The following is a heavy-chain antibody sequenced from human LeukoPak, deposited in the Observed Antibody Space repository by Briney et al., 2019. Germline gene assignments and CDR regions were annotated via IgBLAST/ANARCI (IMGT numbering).Heavy chain of an antibody. CDR1: GFTFSSYG. CDR3: AKAAGRDYYDSGGYPTRDVGAPDY. CDR2: ISYDGSSK. J-gene: IGHJ4*02. D-gene: IGHD3-22*01. Sequence: GGSLRLSCAASGFTFSSYGMHWVRQAPGKGLEWVAVISYDGSSKYYAGSVKGRFTISRDNSKNTLYLQMNSLRAEDTAVYYCAKAAGRDYYDSGGYPTRDVGAPDYWGQGTLVTVSS. V-gene: IGHV3-30*18.